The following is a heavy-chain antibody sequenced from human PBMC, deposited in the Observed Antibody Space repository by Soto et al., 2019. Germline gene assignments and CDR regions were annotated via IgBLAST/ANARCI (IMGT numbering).Heavy chain of an antibody. D-gene: IGHD1-26*01. CDR3: ARHHVRGRTIAGAAEF. Sequence: TLSLTCAVYGGSLSGYYWSWIRQPPGKALEWLGEINHSGNTNYNPSLKSRVTISVDTSKNQLFLNLSSVTAADTAMYYCARHHVRGRTIAGAAEFWGQGTLVTVS. CDR1: GGSLSGYY. J-gene: IGHJ4*02. CDR2: INHSGNT. V-gene: IGHV4-34*01.